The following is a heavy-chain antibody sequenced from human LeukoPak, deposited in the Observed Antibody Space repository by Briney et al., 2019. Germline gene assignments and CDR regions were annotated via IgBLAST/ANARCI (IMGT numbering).Heavy chain of an antibody. Sequence: ASVKVSCKASGYTFTSYYMHWVRQAPGLGLEWMGIINPSGGSTSYAQKFQGRVTMTRDTSTSTVYMELSSLRSEDTAVYYCARDLGYSYGPNWFDPWGQGTLVTVSS. D-gene: IGHD5-18*01. CDR2: INPSGGST. CDR3: ARDLGYSYGPNWFDP. J-gene: IGHJ5*02. V-gene: IGHV1-46*01. CDR1: GYTFTSYY.